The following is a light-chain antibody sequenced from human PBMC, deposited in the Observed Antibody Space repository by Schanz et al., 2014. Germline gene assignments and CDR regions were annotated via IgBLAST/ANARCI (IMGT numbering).Light chain of an antibody. Sequence: QSVLTQPPSASGTPGQRVTISCSGSSSNIGSDSVNWYQQLPGKAPKLLIYRNNQRPSGVPDRFSGSKSGTSASLAISGLQSEDEADYYCAAWDDSLNGWVFGGGTKLTVL. V-gene: IGLV1-44*01. CDR3: AAWDDSLNGWV. J-gene: IGLJ3*02. CDR1: SSNIGSDS. CDR2: RNN.